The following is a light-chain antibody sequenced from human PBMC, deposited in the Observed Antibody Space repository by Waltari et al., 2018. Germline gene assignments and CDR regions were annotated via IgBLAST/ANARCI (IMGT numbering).Light chain of an antibody. Sequence: EIVLTLSPGTLSLSPGDRATLSCRASQNVKSNELDWYQQKPGQAPRLLIYDTSSRATGVPDRFSGSGSGTDFILTISRLEAEDFVLYYCQQYGTPLTFGGGTKVEIK. CDR1: QNVKSNE. J-gene: IGKJ4*01. CDR2: DTS. V-gene: IGKV3-20*01. CDR3: QQYGTPLT.